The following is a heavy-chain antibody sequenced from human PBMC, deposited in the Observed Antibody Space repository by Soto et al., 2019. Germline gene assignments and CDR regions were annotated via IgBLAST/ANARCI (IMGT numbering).Heavy chain of an antibody. Sequence: EVQRVESGGGLVQPGGSLRLSCAASGFTFSRYWMTWVRQAPGKGLEWVANINQDGSEKYYVDSLTGRFTISRDSAKNSLYLQMSGLRVGDTAVYYCARGGSTFDSWGQGTLVTVSS. CDR3: ARGGSTFDS. CDR2: INQDGSEK. CDR1: GFTFSRYW. J-gene: IGHJ4*02. V-gene: IGHV3-7*04. D-gene: IGHD2-2*01.